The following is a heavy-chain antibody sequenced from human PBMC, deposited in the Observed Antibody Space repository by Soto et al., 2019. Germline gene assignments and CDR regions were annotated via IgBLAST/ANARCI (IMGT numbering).Heavy chain of an antibody. J-gene: IGHJ5*02. CDR3: AKGVPLSEYRQYNWFDP. D-gene: IGHD2-2*02. CDR2: ISGSGGST. Sequence: EVQRLESGGGLVQPGGSLRLSCAASGFTFSSYAMSWVRQAPGKGLEWVSAISGSGGSTYYADSVKGRFTSSRDNSTNRLYLQMTSLRAEDTAVYYCAKGVPLSEYRQYNWFDPWGQGTLVTVSS. V-gene: IGHV3-23*01. CDR1: GFTFSSYA.